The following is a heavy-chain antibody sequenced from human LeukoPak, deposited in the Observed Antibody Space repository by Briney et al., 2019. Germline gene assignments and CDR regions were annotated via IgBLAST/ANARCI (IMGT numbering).Heavy chain of an antibody. CDR2: IYYSGST. Sequence: PSETLSLTCTVSGGSISSYYWSWIRQPPGKGLEWIGYIYYSGSTNYNPSLKSRVTISVDTSKNQFSLKLSSVTAADTAVYYCARFYYDSSGYYYNPPDAFDIWGQGTMVTVSS. V-gene: IGHV4-59*01. CDR3: ARFYYDSSGYYYNPPDAFDI. D-gene: IGHD3-22*01. J-gene: IGHJ3*02. CDR1: GGSISSYY.